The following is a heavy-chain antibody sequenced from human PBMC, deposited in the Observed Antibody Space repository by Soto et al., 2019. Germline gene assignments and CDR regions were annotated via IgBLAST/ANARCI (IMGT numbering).Heavy chain of an antibody. D-gene: IGHD3-10*01. CDR2: INAGNGTT. J-gene: IGHJ6*02. Sequence: QVQLVQSGAEVKKPGASVKVSCKASGYTFTAFAIHWVRQAPGLRPEWMGWINAGNGTTKSSQKFQGRVTITMDTSASTAYMELSSLRSEDTAVYYCAREAPDQGSGMYGYGMDVWGQGTTVTVSS. CDR3: AREAPDQGSGMYGYGMDV. CDR1: GYTFTAFA. V-gene: IGHV1-3*01.